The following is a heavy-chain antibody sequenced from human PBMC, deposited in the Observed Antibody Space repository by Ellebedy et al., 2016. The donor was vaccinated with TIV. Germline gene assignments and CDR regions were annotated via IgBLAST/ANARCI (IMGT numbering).Heavy chain of an antibody. CDR3: ARDQWLGRAYYFDY. J-gene: IGHJ4*02. CDR2: IKQDGSEK. D-gene: IGHD6-19*01. Sequence: GGSLRLSCGTSGFTFSNYWMTWVRQAPGKGLEWVANIKQDGSEKYSIDSVKGRFSISRDNAKNSMYLQMNSLRDEDTDVYYCARDQWLGRAYYFDYWGQGTLLTVSS. V-gene: IGHV3-7*01. CDR1: GFTFSNYW.